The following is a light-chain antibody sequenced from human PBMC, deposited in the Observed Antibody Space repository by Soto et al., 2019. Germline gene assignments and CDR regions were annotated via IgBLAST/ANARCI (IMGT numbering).Light chain of an antibody. CDR3: QQYNSYPGT. CDR1: QSFSSW. CDR2: KAS. Sequence: DIPMTQSPSTLSASVGDRVTITCRASQSFSSWLAWYQQKPGKAPKLLISKASSLESGVPSRFSGSGSGTEFTLTISSLQPDDFATYYCQQYNSYPGTFGQGTKVEIK. V-gene: IGKV1-5*03. J-gene: IGKJ1*01.